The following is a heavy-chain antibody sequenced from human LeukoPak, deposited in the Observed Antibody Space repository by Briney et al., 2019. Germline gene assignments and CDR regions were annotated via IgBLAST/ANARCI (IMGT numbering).Heavy chain of an antibody. CDR3: AKAWDIVATNGFDY. Sequence: GGSLRLSCAASGFTFSSYAMNWVRQAPGKGLEWVSGISGSGGSTYYADSVKGRFTISRDNSKNTLYPQMNSLRAEDTAVYYCAKAWDIVATNGFDYWGQGTLVAVSS. D-gene: IGHD5-12*01. V-gene: IGHV3-23*01. J-gene: IGHJ4*02. CDR1: GFTFSSYA. CDR2: ISGSGGST.